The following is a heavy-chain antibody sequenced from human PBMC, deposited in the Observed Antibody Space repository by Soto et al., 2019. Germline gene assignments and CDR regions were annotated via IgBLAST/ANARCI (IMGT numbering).Heavy chain of an antibody. J-gene: IGHJ5*02. D-gene: IGHD2-2*01. CDR3: ARELPIVVVPAANENWFDP. CDR2: ISGSGANT. CDR1: GFTFNNFA. V-gene: IGHV3-23*01. Sequence: PGGYLRLSCAASGFTFNNFAMNWVRQAPGRGLKWVSSISGSGANTYYADSVEGRFTISRDNSKNTQYLQMNSLRAEDTAVYYCARELPIVVVPAANENWFDPWGQGTLVTVSS.